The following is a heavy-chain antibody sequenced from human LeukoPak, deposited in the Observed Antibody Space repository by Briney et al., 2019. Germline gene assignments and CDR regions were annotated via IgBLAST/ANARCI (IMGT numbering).Heavy chain of an antibody. V-gene: IGHV1-2*02. Sequence: GASVKVSCKASGYTFTGYYMHWVRQAPGQGLEWMGWINPNSGGTNYAQKFQGRVTMTRDTSISTAYMELSRLRSDDTAVYYCASFVAVATYYDFWSAWGQGTLVIVSS. CDR2: INPNSGGT. CDR1: GYTFTGYY. D-gene: IGHD3-3*01. CDR3: ASFVAVATYYDFWSA. J-gene: IGHJ5*02.